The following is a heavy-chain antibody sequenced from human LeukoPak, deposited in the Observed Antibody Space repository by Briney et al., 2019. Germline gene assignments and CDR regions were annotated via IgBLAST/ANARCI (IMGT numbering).Heavy chain of an antibody. V-gene: IGHV3-48*03. CDR1: GFTFTNYE. CDR3: ARSIDILTGYGMDV. D-gene: IGHD3-9*01. J-gene: IGHJ6*04. CDR2: ISSSGNTI. Sequence: GGSLRLSCAPSGFTFTNYEMNWVRQAPGKGLEWVSYISSSGNTIYYADPVKGRFTISRDNAKNSLYLQTNSLRAEDTAVYYCARSIDILTGYGMDVWGKGTTVTVSS.